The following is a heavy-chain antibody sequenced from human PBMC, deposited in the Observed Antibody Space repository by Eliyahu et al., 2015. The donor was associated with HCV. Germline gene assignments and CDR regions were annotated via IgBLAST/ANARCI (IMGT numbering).Heavy chain of an antibody. Sequence: QVQLQQWGAGLLKPSETLSLTCAVYGGSFSGYYWSWIRQPPGKGGEWIGGINHSGSTNYNPSLKSRVTISVDTSKNQFSLKLSSVTAADTAVYYCARGPSSWEAVDYWGQGTLVTVSS. CDR3: ARGPSSWEAVDY. CDR1: GGSFSGYY. CDR2: INHSGST. D-gene: IGHD1-26*01. J-gene: IGHJ4*02. V-gene: IGHV4-34*01.